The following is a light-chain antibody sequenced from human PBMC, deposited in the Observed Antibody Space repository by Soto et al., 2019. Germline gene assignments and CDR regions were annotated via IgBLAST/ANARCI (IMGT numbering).Light chain of an antibody. V-gene: IGKV3-20*01. J-gene: IGKJ4*01. Sequence: EIVLTQSPGTLSLSPGERATLSCRASQSVRTYLAWYQQKPGQAPRLLIYGASNRATGIPDRFSGGGSGTDFTLTISRLEPEDFAVYYCQQFSSYPLTFGGGTKVDIK. CDR1: QSVRTY. CDR2: GAS. CDR3: QQFSSYPLT.